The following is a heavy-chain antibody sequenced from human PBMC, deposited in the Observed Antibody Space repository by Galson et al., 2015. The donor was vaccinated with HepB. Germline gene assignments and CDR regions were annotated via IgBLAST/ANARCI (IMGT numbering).Heavy chain of an antibody. CDR2: ILYDGSKK. J-gene: IGHJ4*02. D-gene: IGHD3-16*01. Sequence: SLRLSCAASGFTFSSYAMHWVRQAPGKGLEWVSVILYDGSKKYYADSVKGRFTISRDNSKSTMYLQMNSLKSEDTAVYYCASGGPIGGALDSWGQGTLVTVSS. CDR1: GFTFSSYA. CDR3: ASGGPIGGALDS. V-gene: IGHV3-30*04.